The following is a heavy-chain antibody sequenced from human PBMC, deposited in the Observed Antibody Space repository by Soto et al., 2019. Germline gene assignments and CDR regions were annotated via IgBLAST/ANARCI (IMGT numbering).Heavy chain of an antibody. Sequence: QLQLQESGPGLVKPSETLSLTCTVSGGSISSSSHYWGWIRQPPGKGLDWIGSIYYSGTTYYNPSLKSRVTISVDTSKNQFSLKLSSVTAADTAVYLCARHRDHANRIFDYWGQGTLVTVSS. J-gene: IGHJ4*02. CDR3: ARHRDHANRIFDY. CDR1: GGSISSSSHY. V-gene: IGHV4-39*01. CDR2: IYYSGTT.